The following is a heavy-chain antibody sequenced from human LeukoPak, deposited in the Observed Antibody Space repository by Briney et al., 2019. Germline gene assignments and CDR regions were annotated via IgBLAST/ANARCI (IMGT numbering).Heavy chain of an antibody. CDR1: GFTVNNNY. V-gene: IGHV3-53*01. CDR2: IYSGGGT. CDR3: ARDLTVGYFGELCY. Sequence: GGSLRLSCAASGFTVNNNYMSWVRQAPGRGLEWVSTIYSGGGTHYADSVKGRFTISRDNSKNILYLQMDSLRAEDTAVYYCARDLTVGYFGELCYWGQGTLVTVSS. D-gene: IGHD3-16*01. J-gene: IGHJ4*02.